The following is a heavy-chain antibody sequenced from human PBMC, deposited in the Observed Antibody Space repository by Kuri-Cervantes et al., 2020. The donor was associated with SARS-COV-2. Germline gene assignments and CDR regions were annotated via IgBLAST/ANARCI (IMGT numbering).Heavy chain of an antibody. J-gene: IGHJ6*02. CDR1: GFTFSSYG. CDR3: ARDRDFWSGFLGGMDV. Sequence: LSLTCAASGFTFSSYGMRWVRQAPGKGLEWVAVIWYDGSNKYYADSVKGRFTISRDNSKNTLYLQMNSLRAEDTAVYYCARDRDFWSGFLGGMDVWGQGTTVTVYS. CDR2: IWYDGSNK. V-gene: IGHV3-33*01. D-gene: IGHD3-3*01.